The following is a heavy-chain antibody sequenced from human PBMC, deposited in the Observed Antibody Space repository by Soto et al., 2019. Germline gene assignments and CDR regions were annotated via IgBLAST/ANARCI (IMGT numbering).Heavy chain of an antibody. Sequence: QVQLQESGPGLVKPSETLSLTCTVSGGSISSYYWSWIRQPPGKGLEWIGYIYYSGSTNYNPSLKSRVTISVYTSKNQFSLKLSSVTAADTAVYYCARRQEGIAAAGAYYYYYMDVWGKGTTVTVSS. CDR2: IYYSGST. J-gene: IGHJ6*03. CDR3: ARRQEGIAAAGAYYYYYMDV. V-gene: IGHV4-59*08. CDR1: GGSISSYY. D-gene: IGHD6-13*01.